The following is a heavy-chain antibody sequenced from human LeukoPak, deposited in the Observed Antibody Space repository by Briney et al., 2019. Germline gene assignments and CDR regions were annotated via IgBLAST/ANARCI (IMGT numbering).Heavy chain of an antibody. J-gene: IGHJ6*02. CDR1: GFTFRTYW. V-gene: IGHV3-7*01. D-gene: IGHD3-22*01. CDR3: ARARVARRHYDSSGYYPYYYGMDV. Sequence: GGSLRLSCTASGFTFRTYWMNWVRQAPGKGLEWVAKINQDGDEKYYVGSVQGRFTISRDNANASVFLKLSSLRAEDTAVYYCARARVARRHYDSSGYYPYYYGMDVWGQGTTVTVSS. CDR2: INQDGDEK.